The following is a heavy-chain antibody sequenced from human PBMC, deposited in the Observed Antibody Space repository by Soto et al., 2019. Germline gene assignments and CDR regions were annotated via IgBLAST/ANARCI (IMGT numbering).Heavy chain of an antibody. J-gene: IGHJ4*02. CDR3: ARDLGQQLFDY. D-gene: IGHD6-13*01. CDR2: ISAYNGNT. CDR1: GYTFSSYG. Sequence: QVQLVQSGAEVKKPGASEKVSCKASGYTFSSYGISWVRQAPGQGLEWMGWISAYNGNTKYAQKRPGRVTMTTDTSTSTACMELRSLRSDATAVYYCARDLGQQLFDYWGQGTLVTVSS. V-gene: IGHV1-18*01.